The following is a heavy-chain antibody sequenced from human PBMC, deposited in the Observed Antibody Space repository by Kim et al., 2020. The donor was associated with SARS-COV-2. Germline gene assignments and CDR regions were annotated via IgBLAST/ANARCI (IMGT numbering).Heavy chain of an antibody. Sequence: DSLKGRFTISRDNANHTLYLQMNSRRAEDTDLYYCAKGMVVADNNDAFDIWGQGTMVTVSS. J-gene: IGHJ3*02. V-gene: IGHV3-9*01. D-gene: IGHD2-15*01. CDR3: AKGMVVADNNDAFDI.